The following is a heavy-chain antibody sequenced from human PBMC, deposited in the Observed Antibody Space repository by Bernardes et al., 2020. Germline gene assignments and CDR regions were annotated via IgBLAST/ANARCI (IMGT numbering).Heavy chain of an antibody. J-gene: IGHJ2*01. CDR3: VRRNYGDNSDWYFDL. Sequence: GGSLRLSCSASGFIFSTYAMHWVRQAPGKGLEYVSAISTNGGGTYYADSVEGRFTISRDNSKNTLSLQMSSLRAEDTAVYYCVRRNYGDNSDWYFDLWGRGTLVTVSS. CDR2: ISTNGGGT. D-gene: IGHD4-17*01. CDR1: GFIFSTYA. V-gene: IGHV3-64D*06.